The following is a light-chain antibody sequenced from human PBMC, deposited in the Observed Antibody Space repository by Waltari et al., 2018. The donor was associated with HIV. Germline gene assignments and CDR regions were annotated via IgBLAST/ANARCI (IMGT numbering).Light chain of an antibody. J-gene: IGLJ2*01. CDR2: EVN. Sequence: QSALTQPASVSGSPGQSITLSCVASSYNHGGFTSISWYQQHPGKAPKVIIYEVNNRPSGVSLRFSGSKSGNTASLTISGLQIEDEADYYCSSNTDSSTALFGGGTKLSVL. V-gene: IGLV2-14*01. CDR1: SYNHGGFTS. CDR3: SSNTDSSTAL.